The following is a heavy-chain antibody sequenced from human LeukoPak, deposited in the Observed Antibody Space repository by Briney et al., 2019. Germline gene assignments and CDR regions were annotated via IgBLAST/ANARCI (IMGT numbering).Heavy chain of an antibody. CDR1: GFTVSSNS. CDR3: ARVADSSGYYYYAFDI. V-gene: IGHV3-53*01. J-gene: IGHJ3*02. D-gene: IGHD3-22*01. CDR2: IYSDNT. Sequence: GGSLRLSCTVSGFTVSSNSMSWVRQAPGKGLEWVSFIYSDNTHYSDSVKGRFTISRDNSKNTLYLQMNSLRAEDTAVYYCARVADSSGYYYYAFDIWGQGTMVTVSS.